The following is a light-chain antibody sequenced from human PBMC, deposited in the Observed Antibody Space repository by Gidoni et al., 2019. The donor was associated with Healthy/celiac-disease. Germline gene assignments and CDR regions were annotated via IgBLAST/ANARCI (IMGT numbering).Light chain of an antibody. CDR3: QAWDSSTVV. CDR1: KVGDKY. J-gene: IGLJ2*01. V-gene: IGLV3-1*01. Sequence: SYELTQPPSVSVPPGQTASLTCSGDKVGDKYACWYQQKPGQSPVLVIYQDSKRPSGFPERVSGSNSGNTATLTISGTQAMDEADYYCQAWDSSTVVFGGGTKLTVL. CDR2: QDS.